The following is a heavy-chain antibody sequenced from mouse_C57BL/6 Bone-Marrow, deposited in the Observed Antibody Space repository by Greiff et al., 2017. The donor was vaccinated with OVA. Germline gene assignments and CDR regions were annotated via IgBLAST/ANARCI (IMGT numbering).Heavy chain of an antibody. CDR3: ASPWDYFDY. Sequence: EVQLQQSGPELVKPGASVKISCKASGYTFTDYYMNWVKQSHGKSLEWIGDINPNIGGTYYNQKFKGKATVTVDKSSSTAYMELRSLTSEDSAVYYCASPWDYFDYWGQGTTLTVSS. J-gene: IGHJ2*01. CDR1: GYTFTDYY. V-gene: IGHV1-26*01. D-gene: IGHD4-1*01. CDR2: INPNIGGT.